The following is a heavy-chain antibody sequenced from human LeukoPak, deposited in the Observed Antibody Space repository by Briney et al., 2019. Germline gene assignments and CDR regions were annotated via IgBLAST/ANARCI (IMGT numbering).Heavy chain of an antibody. V-gene: IGHV3-30*02. CDR3: AKDYIVSSSPIYYFDS. J-gene: IGHJ4*02. CDR1: GFTFSSYA. Sequence: GGSLRLSCAASGFTFSSYAMSWVRQAPRKGREWLSFIRYDGINKYYADSVKGRFTLSRDNSKNTVYLEMNSLRPEDTAVYYCAKDYIVSSSPIYYFDSWGQGTLVTVSS. CDR2: IRYDGINK. D-gene: IGHD6-6*01.